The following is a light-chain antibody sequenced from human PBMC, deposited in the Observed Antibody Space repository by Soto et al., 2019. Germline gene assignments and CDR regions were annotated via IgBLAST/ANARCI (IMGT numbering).Light chain of an antibody. CDR3: QQRYIWPPLT. V-gene: IGKV3-11*01. Sequence: EIVLTQSPATLSLSPGERATLSCRASQSVSSYLVWYQQKPGQAPRLLIYDASNRATGIPARFTGSGSGTDFSLTISSLEPEDFAVYYCQQRYIWPPLTFGGGTKVDIK. J-gene: IGKJ4*01. CDR2: DAS. CDR1: QSVSSY.